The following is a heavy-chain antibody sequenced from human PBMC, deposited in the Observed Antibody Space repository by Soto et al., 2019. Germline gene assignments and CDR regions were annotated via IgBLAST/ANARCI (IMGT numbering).Heavy chain of an antibody. CDR3: ARMYSSGSGWFHP. CDR2: FYSSGSI. CDR1: GYSITAGGYY. V-gene: IGHV4-31*03. D-gene: IGHD3-22*01. J-gene: IGHJ5*02. Sequence: LSLTCSVSGYSITAGGYYWSWIRQHPGKGLEWIGSFYSSGSIIYNPSLKSRVSISGDTSRNQFSMTLTSVTAADTALYYCARMYSSGSGWFHPWGQGTLVTVSS.